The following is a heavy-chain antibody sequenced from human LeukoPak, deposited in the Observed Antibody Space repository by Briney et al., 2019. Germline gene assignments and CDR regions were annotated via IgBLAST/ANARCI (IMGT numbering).Heavy chain of an antibody. D-gene: IGHD5-24*01. J-gene: IGHJ6*03. Sequence: NPSETLSLTCTVSGGSISSSSYYWSWIRQPPGKGLEWIGYIYYSGSTNYNPSLKSRVTISVDTSKNQFSLKLSSVTAADTAVYYCARGPITLNYYYYMDVWGKGTTVTVSS. CDR1: GGSISSSSYY. V-gene: IGHV4-61*01. CDR2: IYYSGST. CDR3: ARGPITLNYYYYMDV.